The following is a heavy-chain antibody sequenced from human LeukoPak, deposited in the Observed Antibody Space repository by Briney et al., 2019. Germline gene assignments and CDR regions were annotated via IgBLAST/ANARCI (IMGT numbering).Heavy chain of an antibody. Sequence: GRSLRLSCAASGFTFSSYGMHWVRQAPGKGLEWAAVIWYDGSNKYYADSVKGRFTISRDNSKNTLYLEMNSLRVEDTAIYYCAKAPAGIRRPLEYWGQGSLVTVSS. D-gene: IGHD2-2*02. CDR2: IWYDGSNK. J-gene: IGHJ4*02. CDR3: AKAPAGIRRPLEY. V-gene: IGHV3-33*06. CDR1: GFTFSSYG.